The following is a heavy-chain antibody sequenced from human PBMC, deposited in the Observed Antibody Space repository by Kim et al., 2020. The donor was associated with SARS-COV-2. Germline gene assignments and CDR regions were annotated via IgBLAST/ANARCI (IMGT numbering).Heavy chain of an antibody. CDR3: ARQCRDGYNCYYYGMDV. Sequence: SETLSLTCTVSGGSISSYYWSWIRQPPGKGLEWIGYIYYSGSTNYNPSLKSRVTISVDTSKNQFSLKLSSVTAADTAVYYCARQCRDGYNCYYYGMDVWGQGTTVTVSS. D-gene: IGHD5-12*01. CDR1: GGSISSYY. CDR2: IYYSGST. J-gene: IGHJ6*02. V-gene: IGHV4-59*13.